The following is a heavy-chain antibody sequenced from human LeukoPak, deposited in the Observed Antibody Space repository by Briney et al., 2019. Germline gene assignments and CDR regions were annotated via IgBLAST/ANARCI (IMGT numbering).Heavy chain of an antibody. D-gene: IGHD1-14*01. V-gene: IGHV4-59*11. CDR2: IYYSGST. CDR1: AGSIGSHY. Sequence: PSETLSLTYTVTAGSIGSHYWSWIRQPPRKGLEWIGYIYYSGSTNYNPSLKSRVTISVDTSKNQFSLKLSSETAADTAVYYCASTIRRDWFDPWGQGTLVTVSS. J-gene: IGHJ5*02. CDR3: ASTIRRDWFDP.